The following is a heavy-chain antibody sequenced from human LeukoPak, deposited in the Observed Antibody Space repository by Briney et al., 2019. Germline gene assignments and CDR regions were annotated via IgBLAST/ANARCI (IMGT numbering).Heavy chain of an antibody. D-gene: IGHD3-22*01. Sequence: GASVKVSCKASGYTFTSYYMHWVRQAPGQGPEWMGIIIPSGGSTSYAQKFQGRVTMTRDTSTSTVYMELSSLRSEDTAVYYCARWWDDGSGYSYLYGMDVWGQGTTVTVSS. CDR3: ARWWDDGSGYSYLYGMDV. J-gene: IGHJ6*02. CDR1: GYTFTSYY. CDR2: IIPSGGST. V-gene: IGHV1-46*01.